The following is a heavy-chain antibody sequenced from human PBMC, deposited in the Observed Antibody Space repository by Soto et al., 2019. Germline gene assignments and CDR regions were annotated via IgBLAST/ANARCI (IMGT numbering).Heavy chain of an antibody. CDR2: ISYDGSNE. D-gene: IGHD2-15*01. V-gene: IGHV3-30-3*01. CDR1: GFTFSSHV. CDR3: ARDVVSKGSVDD. Sequence: QVQLVESGGGVGQPGRSLRLSCAASGFTFSSHVMHWVRQAPGKGLEWVALISYDGSNEYYADYVKGRFTISRDNSKNTLYLQMNSLRTEDTAMYYCARDVVSKGSVDDWGQGTLVTVSS. J-gene: IGHJ4*02.